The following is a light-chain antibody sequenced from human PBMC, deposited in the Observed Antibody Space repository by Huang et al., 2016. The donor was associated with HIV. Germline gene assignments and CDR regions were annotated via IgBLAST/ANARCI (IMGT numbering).Light chain of an antibody. CDR1: QSIYGY. CDR2: SSS. CDR3: QQSYSTLIT. Sequence: IQMTQSPSSLSASVGDRVTITCRASQSIYGYLNWYKQKPGKAPKILSSSSSTLHTGVPPRFSGSGAGTDYTLIIDNLQPDDFATYFCQQSYSTLITFGQGSRLDTK. V-gene: IGKV1-39*01. J-gene: IGKJ5*01.